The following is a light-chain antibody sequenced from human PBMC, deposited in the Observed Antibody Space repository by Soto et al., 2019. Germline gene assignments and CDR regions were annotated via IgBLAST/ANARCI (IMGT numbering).Light chain of an antibody. CDR2: DAS. CDR3: QHMRT. J-gene: IGKJ1*01. CDR1: QNINNW. V-gene: IGKV1-5*01. Sequence: DIQMTQSPSTLSASIGDRVTITCRASQNINNWIAWYQQKPGEAPKFLIYDASTLESGVPSRFSGSGFGTEFSLTISSLQPDDFGSYYCQHMRTFGQGTKVDIK.